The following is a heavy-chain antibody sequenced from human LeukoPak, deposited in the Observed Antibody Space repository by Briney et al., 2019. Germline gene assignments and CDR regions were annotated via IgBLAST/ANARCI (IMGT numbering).Heavy chain of an antibody. CDR2: IHYSGSS. V-gene: IGHV4-59*01. J-gene: IGHJ4*02. D-gene: IGHD3-22*01. CDR1: GGSISGYY. Sequence: PSETLSLTCTVSGGSISGYYWGWIRQPPGKGLEWIAYIHYSGSSKYSPSLKSRVTTSVDMPKNQFSLKLGSVTAADTAVYYCARYDNSGSALENWGQGTLVTVSS. CDR3: ARYDNSGSALEN.